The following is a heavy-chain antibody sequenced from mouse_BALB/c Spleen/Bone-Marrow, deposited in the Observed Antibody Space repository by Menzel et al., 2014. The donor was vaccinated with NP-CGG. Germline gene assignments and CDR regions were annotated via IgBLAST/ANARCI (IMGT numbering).Heavy chain of an antibody. CDR1: GFSLTVYG. CDR2: LWAGGST. D-gene: IGHD1-1*01. J-gene: IGHJ4*01. CDR3: AREGRGEYGSCGDAMDY. V-gene: IGHV2-9*02. Sequence: LKLVESGPGLEAPLQGLSIACTVSGFSLTVYGVHWVRHSPGKALDWPGVLWAGGSTNYTSTLMSRLSISNANSKSQDFFKMNSLQTEDTVKYYCAREGRGEYGSCGDAMDYWGQGTSVTVSS.